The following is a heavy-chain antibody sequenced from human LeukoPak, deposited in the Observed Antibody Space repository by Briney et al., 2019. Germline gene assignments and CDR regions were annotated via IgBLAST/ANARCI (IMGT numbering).Heavy chain of an antibody. CDR2: IYYSGST. Sequence: SETLSLTCTVSGGSIRSGDYYWSWIRQPPGTGLEWIGHIYYSGSTYYNPSLKSRVSISVDTSKNQFSLKLTSVTAADTAVYYCARGLLGHCTSTSCYVGHFDYWGQGTLVTVSS. CDR1: GGSIRSGDYY. CDR3: ARGLLGHCTSTSCYVGHFDY. V-gene: IGHV4-30-4*08. D-gene: IGHD2-2*01. J-gene: IGHJ4*02.